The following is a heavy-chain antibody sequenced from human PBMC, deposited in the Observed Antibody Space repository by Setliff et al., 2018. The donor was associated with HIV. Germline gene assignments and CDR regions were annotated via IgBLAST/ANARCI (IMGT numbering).Heavy chain of an antibody. CDR2: ISSSGSTI. D-gene: IGHD6-6*01. V-gene: IGHV3-48*03. Sequence: PGGSLRLSCTASGFTFSSHEMNWVRQAPGKGLEWISYISSSGSTIYYADSVKGRFTISRGNAKNSLYLQMNSLRAEDTAVYYCARDDPPREDSSSPVLFYSGMDVWGQGTPVTVSS. CDR1: GFTFSSHE. CDR3: ARDDPPREDSSSPVLFYSGMDV. J-gene: IGHJ6*02.